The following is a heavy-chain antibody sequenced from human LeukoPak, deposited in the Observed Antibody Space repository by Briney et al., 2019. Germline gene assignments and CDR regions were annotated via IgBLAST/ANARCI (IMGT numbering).Heavy chain of an antibody. Sequence: GGSLRLSCAASGFTFSSYGMHWVRQAPGKGLEWVAVTSYDGSNKYYADSVKGRFTISRDNSKNTLYLQMNSLRAEDTAVYYCAKAVGAKWELLVDPWGQGTLVTVSS. D-gene: IGHD1-26*01. CDR3: AKAVGAKWELLVDP. CDR1: GFTFSSYG. J-gene: IGHJ5*02. V-gene: IGHV3-30*18. CDR2: TSYDGSNK.